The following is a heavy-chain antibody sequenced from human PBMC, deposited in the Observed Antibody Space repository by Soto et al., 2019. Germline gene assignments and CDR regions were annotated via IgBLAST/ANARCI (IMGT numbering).Heavy chain of an antibody. V-gene: IGHV1-45*02. Sequence: ASVKVSCKASGYTFTCCSLHWLQQAPGQGLERMRWITLYNGNTNYAKKFQGRVTITRDMSLRTAYIELSSLRSEDSAVYYWARDYCSGGSCYSDYYGMDVWGQGTTVTVSS. CDR3: ARDYCSGGSCYSDYYGMDV. J-gene: IGHJ6*02. D-gene: IGHD2-15*01. CDR1: GYTFTCCS. CDR2: ITLYNGNT.